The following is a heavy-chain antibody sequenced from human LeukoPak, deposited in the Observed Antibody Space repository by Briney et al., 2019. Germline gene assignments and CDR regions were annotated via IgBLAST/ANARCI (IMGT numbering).Heavy chain of an antibody. J-gene: IGHJ4*02. CDR2: ISYGGRNK. CDR3: AKDSKYYYDSRAYSYFDY. CDR1: GFTFSSYG. Sequence: PGRSLRLSCAASGFTFSSYGMHWVRQAPGKGLEWVAVISYGGRNKYYADSVKGRFTISRDDSKNTLYLQMNSLRAEDTAVYYCAKDSKYYYDSRAYSYFDYWGQGTLVTVSS. V-gene: IGHV3-30*18. D-gene: IGHD3-22*01.